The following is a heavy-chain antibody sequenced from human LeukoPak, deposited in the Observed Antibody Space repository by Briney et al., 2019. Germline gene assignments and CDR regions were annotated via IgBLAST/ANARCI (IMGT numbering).Heavy chain of an antibody. D-gene: IGHD7-27*01. V-gene: IGHV3-11*04. Sequence: GGSLTLSRAPSGFTVSDSYMTWIRQAPGKGLEWVSYISNSGSSIYYADSVRGRFTTSRDNAKSSLYLQMNSLRAEDTAVYYWGRGHWGLDYWGQGALVTVSS. CDR1: GFTVSDSY. CDR2: ISNSGSSI. J-gene: IGHJ4*02. CDR3: GRGHWGLDY.